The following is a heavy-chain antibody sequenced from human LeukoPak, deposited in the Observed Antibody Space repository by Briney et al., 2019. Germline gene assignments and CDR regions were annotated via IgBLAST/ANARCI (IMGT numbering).Heavy chain of an antibody. CDR3: ARDRAVDGDYPPPFDY. D-gene: IGHD4-17*01. CDR1: GYTFTSYA. J-gene: IGHJ4*02. Sequence: ASVKVSCKASGYTFTSYAMNWVRQAPGQGLEWMGWINTNTGNPTYAQGFTGRFVFSLDTSVSTAYLQISSLKAEDTAVYYCARDRAVDGDYPPPFDYWGQGTLVTVSS. V-gene: IGHV7-4-1*02. CDR2: INTNTGNP.